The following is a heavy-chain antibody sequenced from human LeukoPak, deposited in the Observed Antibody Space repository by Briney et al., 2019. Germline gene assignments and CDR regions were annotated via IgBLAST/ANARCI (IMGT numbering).Heavy chain of an antibody. CDR1: GFTFSSYA. J-gene: IGHJ4*02. CDR2: ISYDGSNK. CDR3: ARAPIAVAGTGPDY. Sequence: GGSLRLSCAASGFTFSSYAMHWVRQAPGKGLEWVAVISYDGSNKYYADSVKGRFTISRGNSKNTLYLQMNSLRAEDTAVYYCARAPIAVAGTGPDYWGQGTLVTVSS. D-gene: IGHD6-19*01. V-gene: IGHV3-30-3*01.